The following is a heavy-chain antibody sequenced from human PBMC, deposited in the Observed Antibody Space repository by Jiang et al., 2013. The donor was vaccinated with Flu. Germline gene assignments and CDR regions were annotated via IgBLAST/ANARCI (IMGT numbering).Heavy chain of an antibody. V-gene: IGHV4-39*02. Sequence: PGLVKPSETLSLTCNVSGVSIRDSRSYYWGWMRQTPGEGLEWIGYIYFSGSAYFNPSLKSRATISLDMSENHFSLQLTSVTATDTAVYFCARRSGTDAFDIWGPRDKGRRLL. D-gene: IGHD1-26*01. CDR3: ARRSGTDAFDI. CDR1: GVSIRDSRSYY. CDR2: IYFSGSA. J-gene: IGHJ3*02.